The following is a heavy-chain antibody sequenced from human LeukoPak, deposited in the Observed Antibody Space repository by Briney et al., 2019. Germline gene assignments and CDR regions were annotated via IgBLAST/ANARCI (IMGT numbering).Heavy chain of an antibody. V-gene: IGHV3-23*01. CDR1: GFTFSSYA. J-gene: IGHJ4*02. Sequence: PGGSLRLSCAASGFTFSSYAMNWVRQAPGKGLEWVSSISGSGGSTYYADSAKGRFTISRDNSKNTLYLHMNSLRAEDTAVYYCAKPPRGSGADYWGQGTLVTVSS. CDR3: AKPPRGSGADY. D-gene: IGHD3-10*01. CDR2: ISGSGGST.